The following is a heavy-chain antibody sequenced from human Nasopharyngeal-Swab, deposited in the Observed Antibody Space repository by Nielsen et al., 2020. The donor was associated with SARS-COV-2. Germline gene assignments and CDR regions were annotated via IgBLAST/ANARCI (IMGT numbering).Heavy chain of an antibody. D-gene: IGHD3-9*01. J-gene: IGHJ6*02. CDR3: ARDGWYDILTGYLALYYYYYGMDV. CDR2: ISSSGSTI. V-gene: IGHV3-11*04. Sequence: WIRQPPGKGLEWVSYISSSGSTIYYADSVKGRFTISRDNAKNSLYLQMNSLRAEDTAVYYCARDGWYDILTGYLALYYYYYGMDVWGQGTTVTVSS.